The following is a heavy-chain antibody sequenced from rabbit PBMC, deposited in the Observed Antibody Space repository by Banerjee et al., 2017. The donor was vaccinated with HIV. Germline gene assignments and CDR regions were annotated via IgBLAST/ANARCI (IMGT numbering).Heavy chain of an antibody. CDR1: GIDFSSYYY. D-gene: IGHD1-1*01. V-gene: IGHV1S45*01. CDR2: IYADGSGYT. J-gene: IGHJ4*01. CDR3: ARVNAGSSGYPYYFNL. Sequence: QQQLEESGGGLVKPGGTLTLTCKASGIDFSSYYYMCWVRQAPGEGLEWIACIYADGSGYTYYASWAKGRFTISKTSSTTVTLQMTSLTAADTATYFCARVNAGSSGYPYYFNLWGPGTLVTVS.